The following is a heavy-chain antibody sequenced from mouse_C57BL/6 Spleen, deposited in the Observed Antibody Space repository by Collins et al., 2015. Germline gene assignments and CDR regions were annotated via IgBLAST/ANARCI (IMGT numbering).Heavy chain of an antibody. J-gene: IGHJ4*01. CDR1: GYTFTDFS. D-gene: IGHD2-1*01. Sequence: QIQLVRSGPELKKPGETVKISCKASGYTFTDFSMHWVRQAPGKGLKWMGWINTETGEPTYADDFKGRFAFSLETSASTAYLQINNLKNEDTATYFCARRYGNYPYTMDYWGQGTSVTVSS. V-gene: IGHV9-2-1*01. CDR3: ARRYGNYPYTMDY. CDR2: INTETGEP.